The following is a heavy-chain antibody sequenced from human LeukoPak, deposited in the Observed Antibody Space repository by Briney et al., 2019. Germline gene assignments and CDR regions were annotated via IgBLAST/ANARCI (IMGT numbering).Heavy chain of an antibody. CDR3: AKNRRHCVDGVCHNYYYMDV. CDR2: VSGSAGKT. V-gene: IGHV3-23*01. D-gene: IGHD2-8*02. CDR1: GFTFSSYA. J-gene: IGHJ6*03. Sequence: HPGGSLRLSCAASGFTFSSYAMTWVRQAPGKGLEWVSTVSGSAGKTDYAHSVKGRFTISRDNLKNTLYLQMNGLRAEDTAVYYCAKNRRHCVDGVCHNYYYMDVWGKRTTVTVSS.